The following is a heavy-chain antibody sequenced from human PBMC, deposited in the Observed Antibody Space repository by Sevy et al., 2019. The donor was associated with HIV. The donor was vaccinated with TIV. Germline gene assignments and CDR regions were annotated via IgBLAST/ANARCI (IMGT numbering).Heavy chain of an antibody. CDR3: ARDTGRGTAAGVLDY. D-gene: IGHD6-13*01. V-gene: IGHV4-59*01. Sequence: SDTLSLTCTVSGGTISSYYWSWIRQPPGKGLEWIGYIYYSGSTNYNPSLKSRVTISVDTSKNQFSLKLSSVTAADTAVYYCARDTGRGTAAGVLDYWGQGTLVTVSS. J-gene: IGHJ4*02. CDR2: IYYSGST. CDR1: GGTISSYY.